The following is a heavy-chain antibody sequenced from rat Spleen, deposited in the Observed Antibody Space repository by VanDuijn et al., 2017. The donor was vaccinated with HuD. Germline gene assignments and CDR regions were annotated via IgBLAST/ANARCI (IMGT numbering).Heavy chain of an antibody. CDR1: GFSLTNFA. CDR2: IWGDGNT. V-gene: IGHV2-15*01. CDR3: ASQHYYEGYYRDF. J-gene: IGHJ2*01. Sequence: QVQLKESGPGLVQPSQTLSLTCTVSGFSLTNFAVNWVRQPPGKGLEWIGAIWGDGNTDYSSVLKSRLTINRDTSKSQVFLKVSNLQTEDTAMYFCASQHYYEGYYRDFWGQGVMVTVSS. D-gene: IGHD1-12*03.